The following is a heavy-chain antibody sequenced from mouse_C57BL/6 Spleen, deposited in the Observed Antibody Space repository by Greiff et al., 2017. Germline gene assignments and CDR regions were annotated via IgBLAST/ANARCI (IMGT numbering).Heavy chain of an antibody. V-gene: IGHV1-26*01. CDR1: GYTFTDYY. D-gene: IGHD2-4*01. J-gene: IGHJ2*01. CDR3: ARSGYDYDPYFDY. Sequence: VQLQQSGPELVKPGASVKISCKASGYTFTDYYMNWVKQSHGKSLEWIGDINPNNGGTSYNQKFKGKATLTVDKSSSTAYMELRSLTSEDSAVYYCARSGYDYDPYFDYWGQGTTLTVSS. CDR2: INPNNGGT.